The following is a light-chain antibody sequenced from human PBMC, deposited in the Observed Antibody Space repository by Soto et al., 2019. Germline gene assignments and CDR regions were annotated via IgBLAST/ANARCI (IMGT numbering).Light chain of an antibody. V-gene: IGKV1-33*01. Sequence: DIQMTQSPSSLSASVGDRVTITCQASQDISNYLNWYQQKPGKAPKLLIYDASNLETGVPSRFSGSGSGTDFNFNIRSLEPEDISTYYCQQYDYLPITFGGGTKVEIQ. CDR3: QQYDYLPIT. CDR2: DAS. J-gene: IGKJ4*01. CDR1: QDISNY.